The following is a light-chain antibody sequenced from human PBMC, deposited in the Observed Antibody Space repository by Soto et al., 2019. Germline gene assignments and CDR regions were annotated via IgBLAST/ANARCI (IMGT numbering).Light chain of an antibody. CDR2: AAS. CDR1: QGISNY. J-gene: IGKJ4*01. CDR3: QKYNSAPLT. V-gene: IGKV1-27*01. Sequence: GDRVTITCRASQGISNYVAWYQQKPGKVPKLLMYAASTLQSGVPARFSGSGSGTDFTLTISSLQPEDVAAYYCQKYNSAPLTFGGGTKVEIK.